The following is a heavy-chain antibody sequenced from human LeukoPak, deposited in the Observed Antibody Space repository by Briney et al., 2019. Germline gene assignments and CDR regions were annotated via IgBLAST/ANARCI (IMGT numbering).Heavy chain of an antibody. CDR2: ISGSGGST. CDR3: ATSNPFPRRPDYSYYSSGMDV. Sequence: GGSLRLSCAASGFTFSSYAMSWVRQAPGKGLEWVSAISGSGGSTYYADSVKGRFTISRDNSKNTLYLQMNSLRAEDTAVYYCATSNPFPRRPDYSYYSSGMDVWGQGTTVTVSS. V-gene: IGHV3-23*01. CDR1: GFTFSSYA. J-gene: IGHJ6*02. D-gene: IGHD2-21*01.